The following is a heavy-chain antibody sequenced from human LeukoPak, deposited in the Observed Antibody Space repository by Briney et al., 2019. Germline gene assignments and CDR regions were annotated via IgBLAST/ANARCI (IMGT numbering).Heavy chain of an antibody. V-gene: IGHV3-48*04. J-gene: IGHJ4*02. CDR1: GFTFSSYS. Sequence: GGSLRLSCAASGFTFSSYSMNWVRQAPGKGLEWVSYISSSSSTIYYADSVKGRFTISRDNAKNSLYLQMNSLRAEDTAVYYCARDDSSGYYVNWGQGTLVTVSS. CDR3: ARDDSSGYYVN. CDR2: ISSSSSTI. D-gene: IGHD3-22*01.